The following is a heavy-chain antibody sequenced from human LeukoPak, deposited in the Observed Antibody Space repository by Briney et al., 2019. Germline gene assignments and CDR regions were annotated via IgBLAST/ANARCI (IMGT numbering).Heavy chain of an antibody. J-gene: IGHJ4*02. CDR3: ARFAVHRRIAVTGQFGLDY. V-gene: IGHV1-18*01. Sequence: GASVKVSCKASGYSFTNYDISWVRQAPGQGLEWMGWISVYNGNTNYAQKFQGRVTMTTDTSTSTVYMELSSLRSEDTAVYYCARFAVHRRIAVTGQFGLDYWGRGTLVTVSS. CDR1: GYSFTNYD. D-gene: IGHD6-19*01. CDR2: ISVYNGNT.